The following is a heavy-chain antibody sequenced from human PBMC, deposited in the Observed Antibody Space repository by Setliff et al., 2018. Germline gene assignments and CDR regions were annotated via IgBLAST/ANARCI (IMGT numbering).Heavy chain of an antibody. CDR2: IYFSGST. CDR3: AREVAGTYHYFDP. CDR1: GASISSGSYY. J-gene: IGHJ5*02. D-gene: IGHD6-19*01. Sequence: SETLSLTCAVSGASISSGSYYWNWIRQPPGKGLEWIGYIYFSGSTYYNPSLKSRVTLSLDTSKNQFSLKLNSVTAADTALYFCAREVAGTYHYFDPWGQGNLVTVSS. V-gene: IGHV4-30-4*08.